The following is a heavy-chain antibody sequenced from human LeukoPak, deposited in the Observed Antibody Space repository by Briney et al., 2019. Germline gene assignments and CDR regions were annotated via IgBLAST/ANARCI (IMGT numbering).Heavy chain of an antibody. J-gene: IGHJ4*02. D-gene: IGHD3-22*01. V-gene: IGHV3-20*04. CDR2: INWNGGST. Sequence: PGGSLRLSCAASGFTFDDYGMSWVRQAPGKGLEWVSGINWNGGSTGYADSVKGRFTISRDNAKNSLYLQMNSLRAEDTALYYCARGSITDYYDSSGYYSPYYFDCWGQGTLVTVSS. CDR3: ARGSITDYYDSSGYYSPYYFDC. CDR1: GFTFDDYG.